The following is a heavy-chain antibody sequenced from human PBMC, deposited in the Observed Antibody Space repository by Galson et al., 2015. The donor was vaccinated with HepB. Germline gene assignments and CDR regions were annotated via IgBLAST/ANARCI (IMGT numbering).Heavy chain of an antibody. CDR3: ARSEYNSGWYEGFVDY. J-gene: IGHJ4*02. D-gene: IGHD6-19*01. Sequence: SVKVSCKASGYTFTSYGISWVRQAPGQGLEWMGWISAYNGNTNYAQKLQGRVTLTTDTSTTTAYMELMSLRSDDTAVYYCARSEYNSGWYEGFVDYWGQGTLVTVSS. V-gene: IGHV1-18*04. CDR2: ISAYNGNT. CDR1: GYTFTSYG.